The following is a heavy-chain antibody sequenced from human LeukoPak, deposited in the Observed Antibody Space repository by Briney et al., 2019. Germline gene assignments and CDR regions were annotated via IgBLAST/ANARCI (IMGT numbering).Heavy chain of an antibody. Sequence: SETLSLTCAVSGGSISSYYWSWIRQPAGKGLEWIGRIYTSGSTNYNPSLKSRVTMSVDTSKNQFSLKLSSVTAADTAVYYCARIRMATSWFDPWGQGTLVTVSS. CDR1: GGSISSYY. CDR2: IYTSGST. D-gene: IGHD5-24*01. CDR3: ARIRMATSWFDP. V-gene: IGHV4-4*07. J-gene: IGHJ5*02.